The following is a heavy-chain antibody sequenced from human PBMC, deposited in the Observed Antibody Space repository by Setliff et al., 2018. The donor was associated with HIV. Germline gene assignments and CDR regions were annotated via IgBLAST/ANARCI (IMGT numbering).Heavy chain of an antibody. Sequence: GGSLRLSCAASGFTFSSYTMSWVRQAPGKGLEWVSGIYDSGDRTYYADSVKGRFTISRDNSKNTLYLQMNSLRAADTAVYYCAKDAPLYSTTGWYFDLWGQGTLVTVSS. CDR1: GFTFSSYT. CDR3: AKDAPLYSTTGWYFDL. D-gene: IGHD2-15*01. J-gene: IGHJ5*02. V-gene: IGHV3-23*01. CDR2: IYDSGDRT.